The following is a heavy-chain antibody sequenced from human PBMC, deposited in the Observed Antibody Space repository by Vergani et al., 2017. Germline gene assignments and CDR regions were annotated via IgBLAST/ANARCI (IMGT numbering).Heavy chain of an antibody. CDR2: INHSGST. D-gene: IGHD5-24*01. Sequence: QVQLQQWGAGLLKPSETLSLTCAVYGGSFSGYYWSWIRQPPGKGLEWIGEINHSGSTNYNPSLKSRVTISVDTSKNQFSLKLSSVTAADTAVYYCARVERWLQTNDYWGQGTLVTGSS. J-gene: IGHJ4*02. CDR1: GGSFSGYY. V-gene: IGHV4-34*01. CDR3: ARVERWLQTNDY.